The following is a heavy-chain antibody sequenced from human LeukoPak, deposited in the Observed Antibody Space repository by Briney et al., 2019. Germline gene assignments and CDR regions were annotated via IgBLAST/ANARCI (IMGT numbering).Heavy chain of an antibody. J-gene: IGHJ6*03. CDR1: GFTFRSYG. V-gene: IGHV3-30*02. CDR2: IRYNGNNQ. Sequence: AGRSLRLSCAASGFTFRSYGMHWVRQAPGKGLEWVAVIRYNGNNQYYADSVKGRFTISRDNSKNTLYLQMNSLKGDDTAVYYCAKDSAFYYIDVWGKGTTVIISS. CDR3: AKDSAFYYIDV.